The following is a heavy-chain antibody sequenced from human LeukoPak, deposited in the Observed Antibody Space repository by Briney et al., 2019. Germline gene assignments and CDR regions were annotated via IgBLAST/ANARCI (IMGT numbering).Heavy chain of an antibody. D-gene: IGHD4-23*01. J-gene: IGHJ4*02. CDR2: ISSSSSYI. Sequence: GGSLRLSCAASGFTFSSYSMNWVRQAPGKGLEWVSSISSSSSYIYYADSVKGRFTISRDNAKNSLYLQMNSLRAEDTAVYYCASDAGIAGGNSNGSPSIDYWGQGTLVTVSS. CDR3: ASDAGIAGGNSNGSPSIDY. CDR1: GFTFSSYS. V-gene: IGHV3-21*01.